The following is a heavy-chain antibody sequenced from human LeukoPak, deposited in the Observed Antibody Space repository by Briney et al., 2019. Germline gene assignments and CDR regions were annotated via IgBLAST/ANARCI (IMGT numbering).Heavy chain of an antibody. CDR2: MSGSGDTT. Sequence: GGSLRLSCAASGFIFSTYAMTWVRQAPGKGLEWVAAMSGSGDTTYYADSVKGRCTISRDNSKNTLYLRMNSLRAEDTAIYYCVKTSAYRHTPFYFDSWGQGTLVTVSS. CDR3: VKTSAYRHTPFYFDS. CDR1: GFIFSTYA. D-gene: IGHD2-15*01. V-gene: IGHV3-23*01. J-gene: IGHJ4*02.